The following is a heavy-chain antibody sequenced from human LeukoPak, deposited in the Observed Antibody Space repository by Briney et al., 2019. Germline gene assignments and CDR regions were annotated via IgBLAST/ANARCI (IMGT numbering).Heavy chain of an antibody. CDR2: INPANGYT. CDR1: GYTFTSYA. CDR3: ARARWVAVGLLDY. V-gene: IGHV1-3*03. J-gene: IGHJ4*02. D-gene: IGHD6-19*01. Sequence: ASVKVSCKASGYTFTSYAMHWVRQAPGQTFEWLGWINPANGYTKYSQEFQGRVSITRDSSASTVFMEVNGLRSEDMAVYYCARARWVAVGLLDYWGQGTLVTVSS.